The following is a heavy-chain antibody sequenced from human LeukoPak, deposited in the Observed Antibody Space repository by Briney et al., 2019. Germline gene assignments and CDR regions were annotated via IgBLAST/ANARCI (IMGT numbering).Heavy chain of an antibody. D-gene: IGHD3-22*01. J-gene: IGHJ6*02. V-gene: IGHV4-59*01. CDR3: AGQYYYDSSGYFYYYYGMDV. CDR1: GGSISSYY. Sequence: PSETLSLTCTVSGGSISSYYWSWIRQPPGKGLEWIGYIYYSGSTNYNPSLKSRVTISVDTSKNQFSLKLSSVTAADTAVYYCAGQYYYDSSGYFYYYYGMDVWGQGTTVTVSS. CDR2: IYYSGST.